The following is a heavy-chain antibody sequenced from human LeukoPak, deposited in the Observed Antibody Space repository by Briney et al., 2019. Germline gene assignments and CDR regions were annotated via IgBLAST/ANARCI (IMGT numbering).Heavy chain of an antibody. CDR2: ISAYNGNT. CDR1: GGTFSSYT. Sequence: ASVKVSCKASGGTFSSYTFTWVRQAPGQGLEWMGWISAYNGNTNYAQKLQGRVTMTTDTSTSTAYMELRSLRSDDTAVYYRARVGIAVAGRGDWFDPWGQGALVTVSS. V-gene: IGHV1-18*01. D-gene: IGHD6-19*01. CDR3: ARVGIAVAGRGDWFDP. J-gene: IGHJ5*02.